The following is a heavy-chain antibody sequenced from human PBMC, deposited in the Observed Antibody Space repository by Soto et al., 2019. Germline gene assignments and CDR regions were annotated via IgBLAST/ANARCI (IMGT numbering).Heavy chain of an antibody. CDR3: ARMFRPRDAFDI. J-gene: IGHJ3*02. CDR2: INSDGSST. V-gene: IGHV3-74*01. D-gene: IGHD3-10*02. Sequence: EVQLVESGGGLVQPGGSLRLSCAASGFTFSSYWMHWVRQAPGKGLVWVSRINSDGSSTSYADSVKGRFTISRDNAKNTLYLQMNSLRAEGTAVYYFARMFRPRDAFDIWGQGTMVTVSS. CDR1: GFTFSSYW.